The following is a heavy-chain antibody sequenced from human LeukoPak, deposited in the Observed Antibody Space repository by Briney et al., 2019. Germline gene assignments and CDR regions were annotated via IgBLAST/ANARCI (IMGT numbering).Heavy chain of an antibody. J-gene: IGHJ6*02. D-gene: IGHD6-13*01. Sequence: SGGSLRLSCAASGFTFSSYGMHWVRQVPGKGLEWVAVIWYDGSNKYYADSVKGRFTISRDNSKNTLYLQMNSLRAEDTAVYYCARDRSSRFNYYYYGMDVWGQGTTVTVSS. V-gene: IGHV3-33*01. CDR3: ARDRSSRFNYYYYGMDV. CDR2: IWYDGSNK. CDR1: GFTFSSYG.